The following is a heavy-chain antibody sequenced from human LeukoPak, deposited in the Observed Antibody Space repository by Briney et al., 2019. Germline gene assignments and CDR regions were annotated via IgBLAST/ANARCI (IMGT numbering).Heavy chain of an antibody. Sequence: GGSLRLSCAASGFTFSSYAMSCVRQAPGNGLEWVSTISSGAGGTYSADSVKGRFTISRDNSKNTLYLQMDSLRAEDTAVYYCARVGSGWYFDYWGQGTLVTVSS. D-gene: IGHD6-19*01. CDR2: ISSGAGGT. CDR3: ARVGSGWYFDY. V-gene: IGHV3-23*01. J-gene: IGHJ4*02. CDR1: GFTFSSYA.